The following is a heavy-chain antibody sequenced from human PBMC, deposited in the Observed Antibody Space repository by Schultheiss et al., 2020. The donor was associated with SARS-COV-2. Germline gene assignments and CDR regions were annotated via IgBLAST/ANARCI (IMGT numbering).Heavy chain of an antibody. D-gene: IGHD3-22*01. CDR1: GGSISSGDYY. CDR3: ARSYYYDSIRSWYFDL. J-gene: IGHJ2*01. V-gene: IGHV4-39*07. Sequence: SQTLSLTCTVSGGSISSGDYYWSWIRQPPGKGLEWIGEINHSGSTNYNPSLKSRVTISVDTSKNQFSLKLSSVTAADTAVYYCARSYYYDSIRSWYFDLWGRGTLVTVSS. CDR2: INHSGST.